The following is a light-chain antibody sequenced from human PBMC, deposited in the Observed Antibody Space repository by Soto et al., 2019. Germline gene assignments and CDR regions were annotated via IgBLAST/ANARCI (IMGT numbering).Light chain of an antibody. CDR3: QSYDSSLSGYVV. Sequence: QSVLTQPPSVSGAPGQRVTISCTGSSSNIGAGYDVHWYQRLPGTSPKLLIYANINRPSGVPDRFSGSNSGTSVSLAITGLQAGDEADYYCQSYDSSLSGYVVFGGGTKVTVL. CDR1: SSNIGAGYD. CDR2: ANI. J-gene: IGLJ2*01. V-gene: IGLV1-40*01.